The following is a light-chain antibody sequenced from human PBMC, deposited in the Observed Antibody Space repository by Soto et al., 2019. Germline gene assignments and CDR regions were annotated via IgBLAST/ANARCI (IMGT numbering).Light chain of an antibody. CDR2: DVS. CDR1: QDIRGA. J-gene: IGKJ5*01. Sequence: AIPLTKSPSSLSASVGDRVTITCRASQDIRGALAWYQQKPGKAPKFLIFDVSTLQSGVPSRFSGSGSGTDFTLTISSLQPEDFGTYYCQQFNTYPITFGQGTRLEIK. CDR3: QQFNTYPIT. V-gene: IGKV1-13*02.